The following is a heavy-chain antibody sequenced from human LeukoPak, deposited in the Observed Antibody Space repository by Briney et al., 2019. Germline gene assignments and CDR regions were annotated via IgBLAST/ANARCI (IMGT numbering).Heavy chain of an antibody. D-gene: IGHD1-20*01. CDR3: AKDWGEITGRFFDY. CDR1: GFTLSSYG. J-gene: IGHJ4*02. CDR2: ISGSGGST. V-gene: IGHV3-23*01. Sequence: PGGSLRLSCAASGFTLSSYGMGWVRQAPGKGLEWVSAISGSGGSTYYADSVKGRFTISRDNSKNTLSLQMSSLRVEDTAVYYCAKDWGEITGRFFDYWGQGSLVTVSS.